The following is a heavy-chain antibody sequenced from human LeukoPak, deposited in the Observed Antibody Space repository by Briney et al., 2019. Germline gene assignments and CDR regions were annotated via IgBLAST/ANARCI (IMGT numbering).Heavy chain of an antibody. Sequence: SETLPLTCTVSGGSISSYYWSWIRQPPGKGLEWIGYIYYSGSTNYNPSLKSRVTISVDTSKNQFSLKLSSVTAADTAVYYCARAQRKYRVELDYWGQGTLVTVSS. CDR2: IYYSGST. J-gene: IGHJ4*02. V-gene: IGHV4-59*01. CDR3: ARAQRKYRVELDY. D-gene: IGHD6-25*01. CDR1: GGSISSYY.